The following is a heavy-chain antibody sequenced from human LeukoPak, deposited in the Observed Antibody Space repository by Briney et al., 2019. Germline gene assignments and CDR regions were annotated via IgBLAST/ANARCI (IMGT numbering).Heavy chain of an antibody. D-gene: IGHD4-23*01. CDR1: GYTFTSHY. CDR3: ARGLPHGNTGRDI. V-gene: IGHV1-46*01. Sequence: ASVKVSCKASGYTFTSHYMHWVRQAPGQGLEWMGIINPSGGSTSYAQKFQGRVTMTRDTSISTAYMELSRLRSDDTAVYYCARGLPHGNTGRDIWGQGTMVTVSS. CDR2: INPSGGST. J-gene: IGHJ3*02.